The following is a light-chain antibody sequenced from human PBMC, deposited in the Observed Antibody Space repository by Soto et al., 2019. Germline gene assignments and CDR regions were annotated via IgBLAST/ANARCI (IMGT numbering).Light chain of an antibody. CDR2: DVT. Sequence: QSVLTQPASVSASPGQSITISCTGTSTDIGAYKFVSWYQQHPGKAPKLMIYDVTSRPSGVSNRFSGSKSGNTASLIISGLQAEDEGDYYCISYTGFDTYVFGTGTKVXVL. V-gene: IGLV2-14*03. J-gene: IGLJ1*01. CDR1: STDIGAYKF. CDR3: ISYTGFDTYV.